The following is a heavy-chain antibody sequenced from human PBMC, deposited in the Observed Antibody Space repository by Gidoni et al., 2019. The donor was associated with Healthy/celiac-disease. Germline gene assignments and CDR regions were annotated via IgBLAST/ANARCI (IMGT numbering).Heavy chain of an antibody. CDR1: GGSLSSSSYY. V-gene: IGHV4-39*01. D-gene: IGHD3-3*01. Sequence: LQMQESRPGLVKPSETLSLTCTVSGGSLSSSSYYLGWIRQPPGKGLDWIVSIYYSGSTYYNPSLKSRVTISVDTSKNQFSRKLSSVTAADTAVYYCARRPTYGTIFGAFDYWGQGTLVTVSS. J-gene: IGHJ4*02. CDR2: IYYSGST. CDR3: ARRPTYGTIFGAFDY.